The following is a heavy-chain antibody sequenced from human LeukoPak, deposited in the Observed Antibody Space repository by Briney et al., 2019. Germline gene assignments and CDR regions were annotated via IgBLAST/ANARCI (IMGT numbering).Heavy chain of an antibody. Sequence: SETLSLTCTVSGGSISSSSYYWGWIRQPPGKGLEWIGSIYYSGSTYYNPSLKSRVTISVDTSKNQFSLKLSSVTAADTAVYYCARLVPDIVVVPAATTYYYYMDVWGKGTTVTISS. CDR1: GGSISSSSYY. D-gene: IGHD2-2*01. J-gene: IGHJ6*03. CDR3: ARLVPDIVVVPAATTYYYYMDV. CDR2: IYYSGST. V-gene: IGHV4-39*01.